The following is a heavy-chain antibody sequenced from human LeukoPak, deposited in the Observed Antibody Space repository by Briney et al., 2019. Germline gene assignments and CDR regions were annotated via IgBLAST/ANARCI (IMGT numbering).Heavy chain of an antibody. CDR3: ARSISGAFDI. CDR1: GYTFTSYG. J-gene: IGHJ3*02. D-gene: IGHD3-10*01. Sequence: ASVTVSCKASGYTFTSYGISWVRQAPGQGLEWMGWISTYNGNTNYAQKFQGRVTMTTDTSTSSAYMELRSLGSDDTAMYYCARSISGAFDIWGQGTMVTVSS. V-gene: IGHV1-18*01. CDR2: ISTYNGNT.